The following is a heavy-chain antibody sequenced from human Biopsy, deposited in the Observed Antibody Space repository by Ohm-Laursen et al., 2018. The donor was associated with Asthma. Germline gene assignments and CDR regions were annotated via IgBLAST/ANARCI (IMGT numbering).Heavy chain of an antibody. V-gene: IGHV3-30*03. CDR2: ISYDGFNK. D-gene: IGHD3-9*01. CDR1: GFTFSTYG. Sequence: SLRLSCSASGFTFSTYGMHWVRQAPGKGLEWVAVISYDGFNKDYGDSVKGRFTISRDNSKNTLYLQMNSLTSDDTAVYYCAREAYDILTGYYGGGGMDVWSQGTTVTVSS. J-gene: IGHJ6*02. CDR3: AREAYDILTGYYGGGGMDV.